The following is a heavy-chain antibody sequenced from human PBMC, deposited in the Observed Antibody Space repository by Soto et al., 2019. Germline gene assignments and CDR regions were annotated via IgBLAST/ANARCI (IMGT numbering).Heavy chain of an antibody. Sequence: QVQLVESGGGVVQPGRSLRLSCAVSGFTFSTYGMHWVRQAPGKGLEWVAVISYDGSEKYYADSVKGQFTISRDNSKNTLYLQMNSLRVEDTAVYYCAKDRSVGCGGDCPFDYWGQGTLVTVSS. D-gene: IGHD2-21*02. CDR2: ISYDGSEK. CDR1: GFTFSTYG. V-gene: IGHV3-30*18. CDR3: AKDRSVGCGGDCPFDY. J-gene: IGHJ4*02.